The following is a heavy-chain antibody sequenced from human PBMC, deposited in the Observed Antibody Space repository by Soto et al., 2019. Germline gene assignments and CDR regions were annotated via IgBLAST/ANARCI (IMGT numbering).Heavy chain of an antibody. V-gene: IGHV3-30*18. D-gene: IGHD2-15*01. J-gene: IGHJ6*02. CDR2: ISYDGSNK. Sequence: PVGSLRLSCAASGFTFSSYGMHWVRQTPGKGLEWVAVISYDGSNKYYADSVKGRFTISRDNSKNTLYLQMNSLSAEDTAVYYCAKDLRYSRQYYYYYGMDVWGQGTTVTVSS. CDR3: AKDLRYSRQYYYYYGMDV. CDR1: GFTFSSYG.